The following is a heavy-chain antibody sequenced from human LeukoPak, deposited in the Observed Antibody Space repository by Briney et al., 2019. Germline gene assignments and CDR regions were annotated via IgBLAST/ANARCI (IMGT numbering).Heavy chain of an antibody. CDR2: SYYSGST. D-gene: IGHD1-26*01. V-gene: IGHV4-39*07. J-gene: IGHJ4*02. Sequence: PSETLSLTCTVSVDSISSSSSYWGWIRQPPGEGLEWIGSSYYSGSTNYNPSLKSRVTISVDTSKNQFSLKLSSVTAADTAVYYCARAGSGTRVGATPLHLDYWGQGTLVTVSS. CDR3: ARAGSGTRVGATPLHLDY. CDR1: VDSISSSSSY.